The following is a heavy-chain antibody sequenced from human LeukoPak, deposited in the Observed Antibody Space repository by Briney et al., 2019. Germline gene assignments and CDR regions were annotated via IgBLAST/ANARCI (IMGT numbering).Heavy chain of an antibody. CDR2: IYHSGST. Sequence: SETLSLTCTVSGGSISSSSYYWGWIRQPPGKGLEWIGSIYHSGSTYYNPSLKSRVTISVDTSKNQFSLKLSSVTAADTAVYYCAREVLMVYAADYWGQGTLDTVSS. CDR3: AREVLMVYAADY. J-gene: IGHJ4*02. CDR1: GGSISSSSYY. D-gene: IGHD2-8*01. V-gene: IGHV4-39*07.